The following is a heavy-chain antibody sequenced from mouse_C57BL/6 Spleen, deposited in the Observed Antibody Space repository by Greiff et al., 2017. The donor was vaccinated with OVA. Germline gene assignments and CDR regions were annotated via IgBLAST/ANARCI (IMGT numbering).Heavy chain of an antibody. J-gene: IGHJ1*03. D-gene: IGHD1-2*01. CDR1: GYTFTSYW. V-gene: IGHV1-7*01. CDR3: ARTNFSHYYRHFDV. Sequence: VQLQQSGAELAKPGASVKLSCKASGYTFTSYWMHWVKQRPGQGLEWIGYINPSSGYTKYNQKFKDKATVTADKSSSTAYMQLSSLTYEDSAVYYCARTNFSHYYRHFDVWGTGTTVTVSS. CDR2: INPSSGYT.